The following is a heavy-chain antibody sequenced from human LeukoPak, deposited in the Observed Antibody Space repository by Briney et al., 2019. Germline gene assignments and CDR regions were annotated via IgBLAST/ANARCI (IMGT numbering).Heavy chain of an antibody. Sequence: SETLSLTCTVSGGSISSSSYYWGWIRQPPGKGLEWIGSIYYSGSTYYNPSLKSRVTISVDTSKNQFSLKLSSVTAADTAVYYCVREVVVITTGAFDIWGQGTMVTVSS. D-gene: IGHD3-22*01. V-gene: IGHV4-39*07. CDR2: IYYSGST. CDR1: GGSISSSSYY. CDR3: VREVVVITTGAFDI. J-gene: IGHJ3*02.